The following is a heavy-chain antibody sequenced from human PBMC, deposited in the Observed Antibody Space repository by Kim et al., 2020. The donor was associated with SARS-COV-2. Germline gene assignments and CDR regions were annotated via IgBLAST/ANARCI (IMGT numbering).Heavy chain of an antibody. J-gene: IGHJ4*02. V-gene: IGHV4-4*02. Sequence: SETLSLTCAVSGASISDYNWWTWVRQSPGKGLEWIGEIYHSGTTNYNPSLESRLTLSVDHSRNVFSVRLSSVTAADTAVYFCAREARTDYLDYWGPGILVTVSS. CDR2: IYHSGTT. CDR1: GASISDYNW. CDR3: AREARTDYLDY.